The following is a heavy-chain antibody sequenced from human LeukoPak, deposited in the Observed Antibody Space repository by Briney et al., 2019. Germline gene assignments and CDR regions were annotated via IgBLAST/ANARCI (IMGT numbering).Heavy chain of an antibody. CDR1: GGTFSSYA. D-gene: IGHD6-19*01. Sequence: GASVKVSCKASGGTFSSYAISWVRRAPGQGLEWMGGIIPIFGTANYAQKFQGRVTITADESTSTAYMELSSLRSEDTAVYYCARAYSVEQWLANYYYYGMDVWGQGTTVTVSS. CDR3: ARAYSVEQWLANYYYYGMDV. CDR2: IIPIFGTA. J-gene: IGHJ6*02. V-gene: IGHV1-69*13.